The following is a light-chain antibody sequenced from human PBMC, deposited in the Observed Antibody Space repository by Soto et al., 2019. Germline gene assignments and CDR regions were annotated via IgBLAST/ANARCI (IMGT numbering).Light chain of an antibody. CDR1: SSDVGGYNY. J-gene: IGLJ2*01. CDR3: SSYTSSSTPVV. V-gene: IGLV2-14*01. CDR2: DVS. Sequence: QSALTQPASVSGSPGQSITISCTGTSSDVGGYNYVSWYQQHTGKAPKLMIYDVSNRPSGVSNRISGSKSGNTASLTISGLQAEDEADYYCSSYTSSSTPVVFCGGTKLTVL.